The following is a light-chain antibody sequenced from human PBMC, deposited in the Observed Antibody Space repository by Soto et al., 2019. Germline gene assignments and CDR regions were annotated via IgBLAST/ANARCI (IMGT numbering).Light chain of an antibody. CDR3: QQYNNSPWT. V-gene: IGKV3-15*01. J-gene: IGKJ1*01. Sequence: EIVMTQSPATLSVSPGEGVTLSCRASQRIASNVAWYQQKPGQAPRLLIHGTSTRANGIPDRFSGSGSGTEFTLNISTLQSEDFAVYYCQQYNNSPWTFGQGTKVDI. CDR2: GTS. CDR1: QRIASN.